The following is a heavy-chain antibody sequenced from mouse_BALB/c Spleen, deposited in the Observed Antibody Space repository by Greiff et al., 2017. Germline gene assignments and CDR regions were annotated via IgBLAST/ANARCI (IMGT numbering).Heavy chain of an antibody. J-gene: IGHJ1*01. Sequence: EVKVVESGGGLVKPGGSLKLSCAASGFTFSSYAMSWVRQTPEKRLEWVATISSGGSYTYYPDSVKGRFTISRDNAKNTLYLQMSSLRSEDTAMYYCARATGTYFDVWGAGTTVTVSS. V-gene: IGHV5-9-3*01. CDR3: ARATGTYFDV. CDR2: ISSGGSYT. D-gene: IGHD4-1*02. CDR1: GFTFSSYA.